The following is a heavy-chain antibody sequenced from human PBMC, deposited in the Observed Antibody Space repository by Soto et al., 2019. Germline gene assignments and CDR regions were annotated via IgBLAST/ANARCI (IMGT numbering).Heavy chain of an antibody. V-gene: IGHV1-69*13. CDR1: GGTFSSYA. Sequence: GASVKVSCKASGGTFSSYAISWVRQAPGQGLEWMGGIIPIFGTANYAQKFQGRVTITADESTSTAYMELSSLRSEDTAVYYCARARITIFGVVTEYNWFDPWGQGTLVTVSS. CDR2: IIPIFGTA. D-gene: IGHD3-3*01. CDR3: ARARITIFGVVTEYNWFDP. J-gene: IGHJ5*02.